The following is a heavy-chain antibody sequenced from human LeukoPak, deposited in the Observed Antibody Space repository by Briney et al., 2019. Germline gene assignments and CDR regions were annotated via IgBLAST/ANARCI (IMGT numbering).Heavy chain of an antibody. D-gene: IGHD3-22*01. J-gene: IGHJ4*02. CDR2: IIPVFGTA. Sequence: ASVKVSCKASGGTFSSYAISWVRQAPGQGLEWMGGIIPVFGTANYAQKFQGRVTITADESTSTAYMELSSLRSEDTAVYYCASPVHYYDSSGLDYWGQGTLVTVSS. CDR3: ASPVHYYDSSGLDY. V-gene: IGHV1-69*01. CDR1: GGTFSSYA.